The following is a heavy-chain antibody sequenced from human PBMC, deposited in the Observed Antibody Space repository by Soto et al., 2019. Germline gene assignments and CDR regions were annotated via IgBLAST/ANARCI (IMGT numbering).Heavy chain of an antibody. Sequence: ASVKVSCKASGYTFTSYYMHWVRQAPGQGLEWMGIINPSGGSTSYAQKFQGRVTMTRDTSTSTVYMELSSLRSEDTAVYYCARGIVAARPRVRAFDIWGQGTMVTVSS. V-gene: IGHV1-46*03. CDR1: GYTFTSYY. CDR2: INPSGGST. J-gene: IGHJ3*02. CDR3: ARGIVAARPRVRAFDI. D-gene: IGHD6-6*01.